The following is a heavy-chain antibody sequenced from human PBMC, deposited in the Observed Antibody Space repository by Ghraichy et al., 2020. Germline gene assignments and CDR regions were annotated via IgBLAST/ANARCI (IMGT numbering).Heavy chain of an antibody. CDR1: GFTFSNYW. CDR2: IKRDGSEA. CDR3: TRDVSPYISTWFDAFDI. D-gene: IGHD6-13*01. J-gene: IGHJ3*02. Sequence: GGSLRLSCAASGFTFSNYWMSWVRQAPGKGLEWVANIKRDGSEAHYVESVEGRFTISRDNAKSSLYLQMNSLRAEDAAVYYCTRDVSPYISTWFDAFDIWGQETMVTVSS. V-gene: IGHV3-7*01.